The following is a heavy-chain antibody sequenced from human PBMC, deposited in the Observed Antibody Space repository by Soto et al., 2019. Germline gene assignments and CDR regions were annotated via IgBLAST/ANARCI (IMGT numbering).Heavy chain of an antibody. Sequence: LSLTCTVSGGSISSGGYYWSWIRQHPGKGLEWIGYIYYSGSTYYNPSLKSRVTISVDTSKNQFSLKLSSVTAADTAVYYCARGHDPIVNYYFDYWGQGTLVTVSS. J-gene: IGHJ4*02. CDR1: GGSISSGGYY. D-gene: IGHD1-20*01. CDR2: IYYSGST. V-gene: IGHV4-31*03. CDR3: ARGHDPIVNYYFDY.